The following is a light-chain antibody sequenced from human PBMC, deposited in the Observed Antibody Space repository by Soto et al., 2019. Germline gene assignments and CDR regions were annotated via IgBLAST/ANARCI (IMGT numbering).Light chain of an antibody. CDR2: AAS. J-gene: IGKJ2*01. V-gene: IGKV1-9*01. CDR1: QGISSY. CDR3: QQLNSHRLYT. Sequence: DIQLTQSPSFLSASVGDRVTITCRASQGISSYLAWYQQKPGKAPKLLIYAASTLQSGVPSRFRGSGSGTEFTLTISSLQPEDFATYYWQQLNSHRLYTCGQGTKLESK.